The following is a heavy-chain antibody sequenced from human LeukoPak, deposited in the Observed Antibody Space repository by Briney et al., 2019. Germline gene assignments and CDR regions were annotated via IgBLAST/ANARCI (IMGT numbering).Heavy chain of an antibody. CDR2: IKSKTDGGTT. V-gene: IGHV3-15*01. CDR1: GFTFSNAW. Sequence: KAGGSLRLSGAASGFTFSNAWMSWVRQAPGKGLEWVGRIKSKTDGGTTDYAAPVKGRFTISRDDSKNTLYLQMNSLKTEDTAVYYCTTDRGSAADFDYWGQGTLVTVSS. D-gene: IGHD2-2*01. J-gene: IGHJ4*02. CDR3: TTDRGSAADFDY.